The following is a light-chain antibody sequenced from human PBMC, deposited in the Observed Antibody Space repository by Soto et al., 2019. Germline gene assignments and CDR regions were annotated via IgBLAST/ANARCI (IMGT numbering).Light chain of an antibody. Sequence: ERVMTQSPATLSVSPGERATLSCRASESVRTNLAWYQQRPGQSPRLLIYGTSTTASGVPARFSGSGSGTEFTLIISSLQTEEFAVYYCQQYKSGPPSLTVGQGTRLEIK. CDR3: QQYKSGPPSLT. CDR1: ESVRTN. J-gene: IGKJ5*01. V-gene: IGKV3-15*01. CDR2: GTS.